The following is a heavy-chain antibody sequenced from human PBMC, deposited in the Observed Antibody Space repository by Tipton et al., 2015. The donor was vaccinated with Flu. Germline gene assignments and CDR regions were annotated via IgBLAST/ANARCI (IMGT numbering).Heavy chain of an antibody. V-gene: IGHV3-74*01. J-gene: IGHJ3*02. Sequence: GSLRLSCAASGFTFSSYWMHWVRQVPGKGLVWASHINSDGSSTTYADSVKGRFTISRDNAKNTLYLQMNSLRAEDTAVYYCARGGRGYVFDIWGQGTMVTVSS. CDR2: INSDGSST. CDR3: ARGGRGYVFDI. CDR1: GFTFSSYW. D-gene: IGHD1-26*01.